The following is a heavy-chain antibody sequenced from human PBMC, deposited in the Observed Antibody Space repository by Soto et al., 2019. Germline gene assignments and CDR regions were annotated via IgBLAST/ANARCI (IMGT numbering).Heavy chain of an antibody. V-gene: IGHV3-33*01. J-gene: IGHJ4*02. CDR2: LWRDGSKV. Sequence: GGSLRLSCAASVFTFSYYDMHWVRQAPGKRLEWVAVLWRDGSKVYYADSVKGRFTISRDNSKNTLYLEMNSLRVEDTAVYYCARDGTGWTGGDHWGQGTLVTVSS. CDR1: VFTFSYYD. CDR3: ARDGTGWTGGDH. D-gene: IGHD6-19*01.